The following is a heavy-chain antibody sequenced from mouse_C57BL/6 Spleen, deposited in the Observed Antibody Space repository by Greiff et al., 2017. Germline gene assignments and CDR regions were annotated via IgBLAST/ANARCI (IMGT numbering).Heavy chain of an antibody. Sequence: DVMLVESGGGLVKPGGSLKLSCAASGFTFSDYGMHWVRQAPEKGLEWVAYISSGSSTIYYADTVKGRFTITRDNAKNTLFLQMTSLRSEDTAMYYCARSLMDYWGQGTSVTVSS. CDR3: ARSLMDY. V-gene: IGHV5-17*01. J-gene: IGHJ4*01. CDR1: GFTFSDYG. CDR2: ISSGSSTI.